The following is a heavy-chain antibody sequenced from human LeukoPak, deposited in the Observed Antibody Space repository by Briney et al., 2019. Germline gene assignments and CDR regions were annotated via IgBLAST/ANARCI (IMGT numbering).Heavy chain of an antibody. CDR3: ARGGYSSLDYYYYMDV. Sequence: GESLKISCKGSGYSFTSYWIGWVRQMPGKGLEWMGIIYPGDSDTRYSPSFQGQVTISADKSTSTAYLQWSSLKASDTAMYYCARGGYSSLDYYYYMDVWGKGTTVTVSS. CDR2: IYPGDSDT. J-gene: IGHJ6*03. D-gene: IGHD5-18*01. CDR1: GYSFTSYW. V-gene: IGHV5-51*01.